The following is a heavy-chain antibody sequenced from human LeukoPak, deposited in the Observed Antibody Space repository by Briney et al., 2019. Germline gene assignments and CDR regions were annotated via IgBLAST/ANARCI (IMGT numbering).Heavy chain of an antibody. Sequence: GGSLRLSCAASGFTFSSYGMHWVRQAPGKGLEWVAVIWYDGSNKYYADSVKGRFTISRDNTKNTLHLQMNGVRAEDTAVYYCARERDDSSGFQYKVSGYAFDMWGQGTMVTVSS. CDR2: IWYDGSNK. CDR1: GFTFSSYG. CDR3: ARERDDSSGFQYKVSGYAFDM. D-gene: IGHD3-22*01. V-gene: IGHV3-33*01. J-gene: IGHJ3*02.